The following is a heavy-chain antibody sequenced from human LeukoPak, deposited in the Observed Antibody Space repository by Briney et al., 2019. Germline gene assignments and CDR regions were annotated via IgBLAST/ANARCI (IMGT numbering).Heavy chain of an antibody. CDR1: GFTFGDYA. J-gene: IGHJ6*03. D-gene: IGHD2-2*01. CDR3: TRDTGYCSSTSCYYYYYNYMDV. Sequence: PGGSLRLSCTASGFTFGDYAMSWVRQAPGTGLEWVGFIRSKASGGTTEYAASVKGRFTISRDDSKSIAYLQKNSLKTEYTAVYYCTRDTGYCSSTSCYYYYYNYMDVWGKGTTVTVSS. V-gene: IGHV3-49*04. CDR2: IRSKASGGTT.